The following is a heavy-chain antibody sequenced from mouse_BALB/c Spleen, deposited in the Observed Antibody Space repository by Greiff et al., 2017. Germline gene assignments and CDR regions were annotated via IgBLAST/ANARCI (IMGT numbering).Heavy chain of an antibody. CDR1: GFTFTDYY. Sequence: EVQLVESGGGLVQPGGSLRLSCATSGFTFTDYYMSWVRQPPGKALEWLGFIRNKANGYTTEYSASVKGRFTISRDNSQSILYLQMNTLRAEDSATYYCARDVTGAFAYWGQGTLVTVSA. CDR3: ARDVTGAFAY. D-gene: IGHD2-13*01. V-gene: IGHV7-3*02. J-gene: IGHJ3*01. CDR2: IRNKANGYTT.